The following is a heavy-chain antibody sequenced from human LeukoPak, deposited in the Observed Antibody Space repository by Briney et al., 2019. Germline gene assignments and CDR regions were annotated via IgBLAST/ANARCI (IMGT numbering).Heavy chain of an antibody. CDR2: ISGSGGKT. J-gene: IGHJ4*02. CDR1: GFTFGSSV. CDR3: ARSLRARVSLWVY. V-gene: IGHV3-23*01. Sequence: GGSLRISCAAYGFTFGSSVMGWIRQLPGKGLEWVSTISGSGGKTYYADSVEGRFTIARDNSKNMLGLRMISQSAEDTAVYYCARSLRARVSLWVYWGQGTLVTVSS. D-gene: IGHD2-21*01.